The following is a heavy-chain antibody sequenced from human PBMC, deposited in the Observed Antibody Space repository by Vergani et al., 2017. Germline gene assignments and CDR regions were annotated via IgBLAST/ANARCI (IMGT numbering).Heavy chain of an antibody. CDR3: ATDSAAAGRGGAFDI. Sequence: EVQLVESGGGLVKPGGSLRLSCAASGFTFDDYTMHWVRQAPGKGLEWVSLISWDGGSTYYADSVKGRFTISRDNSKNSLYLQMNSLRTEDTALYYCATDSAAAGRGGAFDIWGQGTMVTVSS. J-gene: IGHJ3*02. CDR2: ISWDGGST. D-gene: IGHD6-13*01. CDR1: GFTFDDYT. V-gene: IGHV3-43*01.